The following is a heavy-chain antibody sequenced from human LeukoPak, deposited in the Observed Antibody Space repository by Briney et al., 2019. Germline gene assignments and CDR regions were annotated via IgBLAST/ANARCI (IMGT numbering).Heavy chain of an antibody. CDR3: ARDTSFDWSGYGY. Sequence: ASVRVSCKASGYSFTNYDIIWVRQAPGQGLEWMGWINPDSGDTKYSQKVQGRVTMTTDTSTSTAYMELRSLRSDDTAVYYCARDTSFDWSGYGYWGQGTLVTVSS. J-gene: IGHJ4*02. V-gene: IGHV1-18*01. D-gene: IGHD3-3*01. CDR2: INPDSGDT. CDR1: GYSFTNYD.